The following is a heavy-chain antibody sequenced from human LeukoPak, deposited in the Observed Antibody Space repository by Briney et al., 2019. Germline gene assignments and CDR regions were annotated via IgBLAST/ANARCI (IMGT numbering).Heavy chain of an antibody. Sequence: GRSLRLSCAASGFTFSSYAMHWVRQAPGKGLEWVAVISYDGSNKYYADSVKGRFTISRDNAKNTLYLQMNSLRAEDTAVYYCARDVPHNWFDTWGQGTLVTVSS. CDR1: GFTFSSYA. J-gene: IGHJ5*02. CDR2: ISYDGSNK. V-gene: IGHV3-30-3*01. CDR3: ARDVPHNWFDT.